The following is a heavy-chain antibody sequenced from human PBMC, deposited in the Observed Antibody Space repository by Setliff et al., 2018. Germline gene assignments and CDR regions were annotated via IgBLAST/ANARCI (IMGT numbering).Heavy chain of an antibody. CDR3: AGGQPLVRKYYYYMDV. CDR2: IIPMFGT. CDR1: GYTFTSYG. Sequence: WASVKVSCKASGYTFTSYGISWVRQAPGQGLEWMGGIIPMFGTNYAQKFQGRVTITADESTSTAYMELSSLGSEDTAVYYCAGGQPLVRKYYYYMDVWGKGTTVTVSS. V-gene: IGHV1-69*13. D-gene: IGHD3-10*01. J-gene: IGHJ6*03.